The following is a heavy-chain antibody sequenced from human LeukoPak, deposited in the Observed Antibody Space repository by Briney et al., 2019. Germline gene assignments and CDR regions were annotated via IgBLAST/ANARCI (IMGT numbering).Heavy chain of an antibody. CDR2: INPNSGGT. D-gene: IGHD1-26*01. V-gene: IGHV1-2*02. Sequence: ASVKVSCKASGYTFTDYYMHWVRQAPGRGLEWMVWINPNSGGTNYAQKFQGRVTMTRDTSISTAYMELSRLRSDDTAVYYCAPSGSYAYYFDYWGQGTLVTVSS. CDR1: GYTFTDYY. J-gene: IGHJ4*02. CDR3: APSGSYAYYFDY.